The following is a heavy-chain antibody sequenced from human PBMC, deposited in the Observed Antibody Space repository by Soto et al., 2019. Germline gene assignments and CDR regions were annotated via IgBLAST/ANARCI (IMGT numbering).Heavy chain of an antibody. CDR1: GDSFNDYY. J-gene: IGHJ6*03. CDR3: ARESGGATATLDYYYCYMDV. Sequence: QVQLVQSGAEVRKPGASVTVSCRSSGDSFNDYYIHWVRQAPGQGFEWMGWINPNGGVTNYAQQCQGRVSMTRDTSIRTVYMQLSRLRSDDTAVYYCARESGGATATLDYYYCYMDVWGTGTTVTVSS. V-gene: IGHV1-2*02. CDR2: INPNGGVT. D-gene: IGHD1-26*01.